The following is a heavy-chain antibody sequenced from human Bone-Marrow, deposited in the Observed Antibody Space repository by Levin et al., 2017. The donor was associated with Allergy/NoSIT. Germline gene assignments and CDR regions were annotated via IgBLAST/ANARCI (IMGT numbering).Heavy chain of an antibody. J-gene: IGHJ4*02. CDR3: ARGEGWLPNFDF. CDR2: INPASGSA. D-gene: IGHD6-19*01. CDR1: GYILSTYW. V-gene: IGHV1-46*03. Sequence: GESLKISCKASGYILSTYWMHWVRQGPGEGLEWMGVINPASGSASYPQNFRGRVTMTRDTSTNTVYMEINSLRSEDTAVYFCARGEGWLPNFDFWGQGTLVTVSS.